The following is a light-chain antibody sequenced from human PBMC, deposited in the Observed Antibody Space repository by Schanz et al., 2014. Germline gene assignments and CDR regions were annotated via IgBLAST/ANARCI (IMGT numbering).Light chain of an antibody. CDR2: AAS. J-gene: IGKJ1*01. CDR3: QQYASFSWT. V-gene: IGKV1-39*01. Sequence: DIQMTQSPSSLSASVGDRVTLTCRASQSISSYLNWYQQKPGKAPKLLIYAASSLQSGVPSRFSGSGSGTEFTLTITSLQPDDFATYYCQQYASFSWTFGQGTKVEIK. CDR1: QSISSY.